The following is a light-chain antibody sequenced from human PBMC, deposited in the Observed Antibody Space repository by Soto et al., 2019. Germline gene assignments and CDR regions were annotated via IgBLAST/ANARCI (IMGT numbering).Light chain of an antibody. CDR2: GAF. V-gene: IGKV3-15*01. J-gene: IGKJ4*01. CDR3: QQRSNWLT. Sequence: EIVMTQSPVTLSVSPGERVTLSCRASQSVSSNLAWYQQKPGQAPSLLIYGAFTRATGIPARFSGSGSGTEFTLTISSLQSVDFAVYYCQQRSNWLTFGGGTKVDIK. CDR1: QSVSSN.